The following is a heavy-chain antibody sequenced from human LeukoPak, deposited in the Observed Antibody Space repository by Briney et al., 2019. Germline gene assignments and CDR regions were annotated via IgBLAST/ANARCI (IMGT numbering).Heavy chain of an antibody. CDR3: ARSHPAAAGDAFDV. Sequence: SVKVSCKASGGTFSSYAISWVRQAPGQGLEWMGGIIPIFGTANYAQKFQGRVTITTDESTSTAYMELSSLRSEDTAVYYCARSHPAAAGDAFDVWDQGTMVTVSS. CDR2: IIPIFGTA. CDR1: GGTFSSYA. D-gene: IGHD2-2*01. J-gene: IGHJ3*01. V-gene: IGHV1-69*05.